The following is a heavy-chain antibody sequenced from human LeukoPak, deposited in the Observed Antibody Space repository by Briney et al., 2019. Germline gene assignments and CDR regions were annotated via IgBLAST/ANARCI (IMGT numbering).Heavy chain of an antibody. CDR3: ARVVAAAGNNWFDP. CDR2: IYHSGST. Sequence: SETLSLTCTVSGYSISSGYYWGWIRQPPGKGLEWIGSIYHSGSTCYNPSLKSRVTISVDTSKNQFSLKLNSVTAADTAVYYCARVVAAAGNNWFDPWGQGTLVTVSS. V-gene: IGHV4-38-2*02. D-gene: IGHD6-13*01. J-gene: IGHJ5*02. CDR1: GYSISSGYY.